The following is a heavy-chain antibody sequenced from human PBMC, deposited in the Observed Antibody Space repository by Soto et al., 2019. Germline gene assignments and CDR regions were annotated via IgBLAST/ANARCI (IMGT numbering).Heavy chain of an antibody. V-gene: IGHV4-31*03. CDR3: ARAREDYYGAGAGGLDV. CDR1: GGSISSGGFY. Sequence: QVQLQESGPGLVKPSQTLSLTCSVSGGSISSGGFYWSWIRQHPGKGLEWIGYIYYIGSTSYNPSHKNRATISRDTPNNQFSLELSSVSAADTAVYYCARAREDYYGAGAGGLDVWGQGTTVTVSS. D-gene: IGHD3-10*01. CDR2: IYYIGST. J-gene: IGHJ6*02.